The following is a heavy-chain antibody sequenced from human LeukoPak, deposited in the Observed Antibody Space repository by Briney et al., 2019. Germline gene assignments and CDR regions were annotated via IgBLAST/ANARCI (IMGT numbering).Heavy chain of an antibody. V-gene: IGHV1-18*01. CDR1: GYTFTRYG. Sequence: ASVKVSCKASGYTFTRYGISWMRQAPGQGLEWMGWIATYNGKTSYGQRFQGRVTMTTDTSTSTACMELRSLRSDDTAVYYCAARSGELPYYFDYWGQGTLVTVSS. D-gene: IGHD1-26*01. J-gene: IGHJ4*02. CDR2: IATYNGKT. CDR3: AARSGELPYYFDY.